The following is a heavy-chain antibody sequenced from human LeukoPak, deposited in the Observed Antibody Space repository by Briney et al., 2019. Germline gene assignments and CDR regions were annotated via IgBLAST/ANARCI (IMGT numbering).Heavy chain of an antibody. CDR3: AGHHPRNTVDF. V-gene: IGHV4-59*08. CDR2: ISDIGSI. CDR1: GGSFSSYY. J-gene: IGHJ4*02. Sequence: PLETLSLTCAVYGGSFSSYYWSWIRQPPGKGLEWIAYISDIGSINYNPSLKSRVTISLDTSKNQFSLKLSSVTAADTAVYYCAGHHPRNTVDFWGQGTLVTVSS. D-gene: IGHD2/OR15-2a*01.